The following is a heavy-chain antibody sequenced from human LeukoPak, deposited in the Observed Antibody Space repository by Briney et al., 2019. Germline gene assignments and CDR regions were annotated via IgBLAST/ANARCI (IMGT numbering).Heavy chain of an antibody. V-gene: IGHV4-61*01. CDR1: GGSISSGSYY. D-gene: IGHD2-15*01. J-gene: IGHJ5*02. CDR3: ARVACSGGSCYSEWFDP. Sequence: SQTLSLTCTVSGGSISSGSYYWSWIRQPPGTGLEWIGYIYYSGSTNYNPSLKSRVTISVDTSKNQFSLKLSSVTAADTAVYYCARVACSGGSCYSEWFDPWGQGTLVTVSS. CDR2: IYYSGST.